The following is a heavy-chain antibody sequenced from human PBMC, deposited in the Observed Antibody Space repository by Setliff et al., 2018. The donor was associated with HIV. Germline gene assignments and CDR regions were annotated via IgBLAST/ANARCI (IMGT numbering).Heavy chain of an antibody. Sequence: PSETLSLTCTVSGGSISSGSYYWSWIRQPAGKGLEWIGHIYTSGSTNYNPSLKSRVTISVDTSKNQFSLKLNSVTAADTAVYHCARLSSYRSSSYYFDYWGQGALVTVSS. V-gene: IGHV4-61*09. CDR2: IYTSGST. D-gene: IGHD6-6*01. J-gene: IGHJ4*02. CDR1: GGSISSGSYY. CDR3: ARLSSYRSSSYYFDY.